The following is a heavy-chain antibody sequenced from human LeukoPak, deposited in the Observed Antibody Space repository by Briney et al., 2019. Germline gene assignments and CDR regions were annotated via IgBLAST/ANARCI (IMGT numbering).Heavy chain of an antibody. CDR1: GGSISSYY. Sequence: SETLSLTCTVSGGSISSYYWSWIRQPPGKGLEWIGYIYYSGSTNYNPFLKSRVTISVDTSKTQFSLKLNSVTAADTAVYYCARLQITGRHFDYWGQGTLVTVSS. V-gene: IGHV4-59*08. J-gene: IGHJ4*02. CDR2: IYYSGST. D-gene: IGHD1-14*01. CDR3: ARLQITGRHFDY.